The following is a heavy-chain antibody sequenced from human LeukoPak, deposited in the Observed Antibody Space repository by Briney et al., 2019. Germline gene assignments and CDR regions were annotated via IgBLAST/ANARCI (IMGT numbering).Heavy chain of an antibody. Sequence: GGSLRLSCAASGFTFSSYGMHWVRQAPGKGLKWVAVISYDGSNKYYADSVKGRFTISRDNSKNTLYLQMNSLRAEDTAVYYALVGVVIQNWFDPWGQGTLVTVSS. CDR1: GFTFSSYG. CDR2: ISYDGSNK. CDR3: LVGVVIQNWFDP. J-gene: IGHJ5*02. V-gene: IGHV3-30*03. D-gene: IGHD3-3*01.